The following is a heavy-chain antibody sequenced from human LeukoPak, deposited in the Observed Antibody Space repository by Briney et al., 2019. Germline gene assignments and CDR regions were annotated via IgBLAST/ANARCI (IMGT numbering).Heavy chain of an antibody. CDR3: AKDSATAMASG. CDR1: GFSFSNYA. CDR2: IAGGGCDT. J-gene: IGHJ4*02. D-gene: IGHD5-18*01. V-gene: IGHV3-23*01. Sequence: GGSLRLSCAASGFSFSNYAMSWVRQAPGTGLECVSVIAGGGCDTDYADSVKGRFIVPRDNSKNTLYLQMSSPRAEDTAVYYCAKDSATAMASGWGQGTLVTVSS.